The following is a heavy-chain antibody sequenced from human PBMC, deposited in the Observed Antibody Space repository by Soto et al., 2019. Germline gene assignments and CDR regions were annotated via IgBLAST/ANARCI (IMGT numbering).Heavy chain of an antibody. CDR1: ESTFSSYA. CDR3: ARRATTSAGYFDL. CDR2: ISGGGGTT. Sequence: GSVRLSCAASESTFSSYAMNWVRQAPGKGLEWVSVISGGGGTTYYADSVKGRFRISRDNSKNTLYLQMNSLRVEDTAVYYCARRATTSAGYFDLWGRGTLVTVSS. J-gene: IGHJ2*01. V-gene: IGHV3-23*01. D-gene: IGHD1-26*01.